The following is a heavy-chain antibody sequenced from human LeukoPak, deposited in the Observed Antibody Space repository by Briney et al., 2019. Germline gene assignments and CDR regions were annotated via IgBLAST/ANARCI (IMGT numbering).Heavy chain of an antibody. CDR1: GYTLTELS. V-gene: IGHV1-24*01. CDR2: FDPEDGET. D-gene: IGHD6-6*01. Sequence: ASVKVSCKVSGYTLTELSMHWVRQAPGKGLEWMGGFDPEDGETIYAQKLQGRVTMTEDTSTDTAYMELSSLRSEDTAVYYCATLGGTAARPDWFDPWGQGTLVTVSS. J-gene: IGHJ5*02. CDR3: ATLGGTAARPDWFDP.